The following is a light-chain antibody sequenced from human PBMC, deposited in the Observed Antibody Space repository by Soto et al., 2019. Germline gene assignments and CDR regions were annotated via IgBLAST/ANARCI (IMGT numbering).Light chain of an antibody. V-gene: IGKV3-20*01. CDR2: GAS. CDR3: QKYGSSPIT. J-gene: IGKJ5*01. Sequence: EIVLTPSLATLSFSPLEIANLSCRSSQSVSSSYLAWYQQKPGQAPRLLIYGASSRATGIPDRFSGSGSGTDFTLTISRLEPEDFAVYYCQKYGSSPITFGQGTRLEIK. CDR1: QSVSSSY.